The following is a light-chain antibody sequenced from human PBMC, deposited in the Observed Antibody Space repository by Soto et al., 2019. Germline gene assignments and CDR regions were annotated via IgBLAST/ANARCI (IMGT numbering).Light chain of an antibody. CDR2: EVN. CDR1: SSDVGGYNY. V-gene: IGLV2-8*01. J-gene: IGLJ3*02. Sequence: QSALTQPPSASGSPGQSVTISCTGTSSDVGGYNYVSWHQQHPGKAPKLMIYEVNKRPSGVPDRFSGSKSGNTASLTVSGLQAEDEADYYCSYTSSSIRVFGGGTKVTVL. CDR3: CSYTSSSIRV.